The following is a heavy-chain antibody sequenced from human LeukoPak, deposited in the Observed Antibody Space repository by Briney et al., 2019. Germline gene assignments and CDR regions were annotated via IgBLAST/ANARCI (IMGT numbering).Heavy chain of an antibody. V-gene: IGHV4-59*01. Sequence: PSETLSLTCTVSGGSITSNFWSWIRQPPGKGLEWIGYIYYSGSTNYSPSLNSRVTISADTSKNQFSLKLTSVTTTDTAIYYCARLTYYQDSGGYYWFDPWGQGILVTVSS. D-gene: IGHD3-22*01. J-gene: IGHJ5*02. CDR1: GGSITSNF. CDR2: IYYSGST. CDR3: ARLTYYQDSGGYYWFDP.